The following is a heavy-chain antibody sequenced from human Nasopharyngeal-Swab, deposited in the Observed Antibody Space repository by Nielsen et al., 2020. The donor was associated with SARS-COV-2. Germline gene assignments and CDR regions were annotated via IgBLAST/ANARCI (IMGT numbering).Heavy chain of an antibody. V-gene: IGHV3-9*01. D-gene: IGHD3-10*01. CDR3: AAYGSGSYYTL. CDR1: GFTFDDYA. J-gene: IGHJ4*02. CDR2: ISWNSGSI. Sequence: GGSLRLSCAASGFTFDDYAMHWVRQAPGKGLEWVSGISWNSGSIGYADSVKGRFTISRDNAKNPLYLQMNSLRAEDTALYYCAAYGSGSYYTLWGQGTLVTVSS.